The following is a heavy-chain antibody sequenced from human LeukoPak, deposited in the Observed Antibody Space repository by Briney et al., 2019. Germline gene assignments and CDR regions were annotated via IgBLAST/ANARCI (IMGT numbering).Heavy chain of an antibody. CDR1: GGSISSYY. Sequence: SETLSLTCTVSGGSISSYYWSWIRQPPGKGLEWIGYIYYSGSTNYNPSLKSRVTISVDTSKSQFSLKLSSVTAADTAVYYCAGREVVTAIRDAFDIWGQGTMVTVSS. J-gene: IGHJ3*02. CDR2: IYYSGST. CDR3: AGREVVTAIRDAFDI. V-gene: IGHV4-59*01. D-gene: IGHD2-21*02.